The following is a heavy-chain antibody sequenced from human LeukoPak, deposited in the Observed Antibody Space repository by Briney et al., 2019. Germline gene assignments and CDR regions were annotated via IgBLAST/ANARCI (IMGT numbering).Heavy chain of an antibody. CDR3: ARATVTYDFWSGYPSYFDS. CDR2: GDYSGGT. J-gene: IGHJ4*02. Sequence: SETLSLTCTVSGDSFTSVTDYWAWIRQPPGKGLEWIASGDYSGGTYYNPSLKSRVAISADMSKNQISLKLTSVTGADTAVYYCARATVTYDFWSGYPSYFDSWGQGTLVTVSS. CDR1: GDSFTSVTDY. D-gene: IGHD3-3*01. V-gene: IGHV4-39*07.